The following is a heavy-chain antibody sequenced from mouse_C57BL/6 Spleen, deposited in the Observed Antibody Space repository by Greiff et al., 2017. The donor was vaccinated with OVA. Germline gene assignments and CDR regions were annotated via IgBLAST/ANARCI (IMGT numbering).Heavy chain of an antibody. Sequence: VKLMESGAELVRPGASVTLSCKASGYTFTDYEMHWVKQTPVHGLEWIGAIDPETGGTAYNQKFKGKAILTADKSSSTAYMELRSLTSEDSAVYYCHYYGSSPWFAYWGQGTLVTVSA. D-gene: IGHD1-1*01. CDR1: GYTFTDYE. J-gene: IGHJ3*01. CDR3: HYYGSSPWFAY. CDR2: IDPETGGT. V-gene: IGHV1-15*01.